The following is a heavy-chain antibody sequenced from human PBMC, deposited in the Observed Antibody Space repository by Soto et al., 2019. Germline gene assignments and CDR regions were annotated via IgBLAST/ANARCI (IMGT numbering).Heavy chain of an antibody. CDR2: ISGSGGTI. CDR3: AKDSNDFWSGYYTGGAFDI. V-gene: IGHV3-11*01. D-gene: IGHD3-3*01. Sequence: QVQPVESGGGLVKPGGSLRLSCAASGFTFGDFYMSWIRQAPGKGLEWVSYISGSGGTIYYADSVKGRFTISRDNAKNSLYLQMNSLRAEDTALYYCAKDSNDFWSGYYTGGAFDIWGQGTMVTVSS. CDR1: GFTFGDFY. J-gene: IGHJ3*02.